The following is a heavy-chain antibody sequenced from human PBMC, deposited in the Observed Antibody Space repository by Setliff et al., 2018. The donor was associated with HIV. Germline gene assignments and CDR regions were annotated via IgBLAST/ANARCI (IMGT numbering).Heavy chain of an antibody. CDR3: ASAYCSSTGCYVRWGNGMDV. Sequence: SVKVSCKASGDTLSIHPISWVRQAPGRGLDWMGGIIPAFGTANYAQKFQGRVTITTDESTSTAFMELSSLRFEDTAMYYCASAYCSSTGCYVRWGNGMDVWGQGTTVTVSS. CDR1: GDTLSIHP. D-gene: IGHD2-2*01. CDR2: IIPAFGTA. J-gene: IGHJ6*02. V-gene: IGHV1-69*05.